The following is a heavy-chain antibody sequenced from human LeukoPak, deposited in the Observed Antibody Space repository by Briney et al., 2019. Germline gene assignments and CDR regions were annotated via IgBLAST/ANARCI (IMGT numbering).Heavy chain of an antibody. CDR2: ISGSGGRT. J-gene: IGHJ3*02. V-gene: IGHV3-23*01. D-gene: IGHD1-7*01. Sequence: PGGTLRLSCAASGFTLSNYGLSWVRQAPGKGLEWVSGISGSGGRTYYADSVKGRFTISRDNSKNTLYLQMNSLRAEDTAVYVYAKDRGNYILPPDAFDIWGQGTMVTVSS. CDR3: AKDRGNYILPPDAFDI. CDR1: GFTLSNYG.